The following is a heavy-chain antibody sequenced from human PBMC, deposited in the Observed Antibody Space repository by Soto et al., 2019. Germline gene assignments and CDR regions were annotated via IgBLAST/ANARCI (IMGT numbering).Heavy chain of an antibody. V-gene: IGHV3-48*03. CDR3: ARDCSGGSCYPGMDV. CDR2: ISSSGSTI. D-gene: IGHD2-15*01. Sequence: GGSLRLSCAASGFTFSSYEMNWVRQAPGKGLEWVSYISSSGSTIYYADSVKGRFTISRDNAKNSVYLQINSLRAEDTAVYFCARDCSGGSCYPGMDVWGQGTTVTV. CDR1: GFTFSSYE. J-gene: IGHJ6*02.